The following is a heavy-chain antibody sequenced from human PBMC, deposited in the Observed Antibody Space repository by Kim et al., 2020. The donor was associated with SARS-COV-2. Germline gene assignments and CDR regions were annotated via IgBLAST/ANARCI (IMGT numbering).Heavy chain of an antibody. Sequence: SETLSLTCTVSGGSISSGGYYWSWIRQHPGKGLEWIGYIYYSGSTYYNPSLKSRVTISVDTSKNQFSLKLSSVTAADTAVYYCARDLTCGGDCATGAFDIWGQGTMVTVSS. CDR2: IYYSGST. D-gene: IGHD2-21*02. CDR3: ARDLTCGGDCATGAFDI. J-gene: IGHJ3*02. V-gene: IGHV4-31*03. CDR1: GGSISSGGYY.